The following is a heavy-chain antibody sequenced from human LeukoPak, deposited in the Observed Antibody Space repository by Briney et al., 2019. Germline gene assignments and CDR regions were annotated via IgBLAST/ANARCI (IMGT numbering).Heavy chain of an antibody. CDR1: GFIFNDYF. D-gene: IGHD2/OR15-2a*01. CDR3: ARDYSMVLDY. V-gene: IGHV3-11*04. J-gene: IGHJ4*02. CDR2: ISSSSSTI. Sequence: PGGSLRLSCAASGFIFNDYFMGWIRQTPGKGLEWVSYISSSSSTIYYADSVKGRFTISRDNAKNSLYLQMNSLRAEDTAVYYCARDYSMVLDYWGQGTLVTVSS.